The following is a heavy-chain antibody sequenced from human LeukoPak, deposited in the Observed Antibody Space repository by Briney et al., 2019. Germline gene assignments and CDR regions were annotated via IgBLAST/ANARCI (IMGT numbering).Heavy chain of an antibody. CDR2: INHSGST. Sequence: SETLSLTCAAYGGSFSGYYWSWIRQPPGKGLEWIGEINHSGSTNYNPSLKSRVTISVDTSKNQFSLKLSSVTAADTAVYYCARLGVTPGFYYYYYYMDVWGKGTTVTVSS. D-gene: IGHD1-26*01. CDR1: GGSFSGYY. CDR3: ARLGVTPGFYYYYYYMDV. J-gene: IGHJ6*03. V-gene: IGHV4-34*01.